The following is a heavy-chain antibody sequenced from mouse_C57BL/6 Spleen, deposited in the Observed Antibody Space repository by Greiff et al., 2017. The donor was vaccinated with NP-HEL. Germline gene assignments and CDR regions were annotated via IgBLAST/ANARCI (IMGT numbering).Heavy chain of an antibody. V-gene: IGHV1-19*01. CDR1: GYTFTDYY. D-gene: IGHD1-1*01. J-gene: IGHJ4*01. CDR2: INPYNGGT. CDR3: ARFTTVVATDY. Sequence: VQLQQSGPVLVKPGASVKMSCKASGYTFTDYYMNWVKQSHGKSLEWIGVINPYNGGTSYNQKFKGKATLTVDKSSSTAYMELNSLTSEDSAVYYCARFTTVVATDYWGQGTSVTVSS.